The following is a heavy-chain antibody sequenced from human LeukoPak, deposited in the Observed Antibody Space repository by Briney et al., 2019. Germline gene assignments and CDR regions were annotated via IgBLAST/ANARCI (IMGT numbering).Heavy chain of an antibody. J-gene: IGHJ4*02. CDR2: INRSGST. Sequence: SETLSLTCAVSGGSFSGYYWSWIRQPPGKGLEWIGEINRSGSTNYNPSLKSRVTISVDTSKNQFSLKLSSVTAADTAVYYCARGTKWLEIDYWGQGTLVTVSS. CDR3: ARGTKWLEIDY. D-gene: IGHD6-19*01. V-gene: IGHV4-34*01. CDR1: GGSFSGYY.